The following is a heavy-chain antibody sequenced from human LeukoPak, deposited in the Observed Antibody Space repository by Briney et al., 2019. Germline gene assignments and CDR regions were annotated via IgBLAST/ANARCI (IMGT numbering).Heavy chain of an antibody. CDR1: GFTFSSYS. CDR2: ISSSSSYI. Sequence: GGSLRLSCAASGFTFSSYSMNWVRQAPGKGLEWVSSISSSSSYIYYADSVKGRFTISRDNAKNSLYLQMNSLRAEDTAVYYCARDRVSSSYYPPRPYYFDYWGQGTLVTVSS. D-gene: IGHD3-22*01. V-gene: IGHV3-21*01. CDR3: ARDRVSSSYYPPRPYYFDY. J-gene: IGHJ4*02.